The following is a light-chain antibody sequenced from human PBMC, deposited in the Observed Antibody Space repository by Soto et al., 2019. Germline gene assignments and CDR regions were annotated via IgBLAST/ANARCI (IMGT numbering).Light chain of an antibody. CDR3: QQYYSLPRT. CDR2: WAS. V-gene: IGKV4-1*01. J-gene: IGKJ1*01. CDR1: QSVLYRSTDKNY. Sequence: DIVLTQPPDSLAVSLGERATINCKSSQSVLYRSTDKNYLAWYQQKPGQPPKLLIYWASARESGAPDRFSGSGCGTDFTLTISSLQAEDVALYYCQQYYSLPRTFGQGNKVEVQ.